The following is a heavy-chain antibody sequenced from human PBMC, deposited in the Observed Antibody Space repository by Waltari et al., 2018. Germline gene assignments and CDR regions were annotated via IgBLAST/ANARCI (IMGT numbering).Heavy chain of an antibody. J-gene: IGHJ4*02. CDR3: ARGRPVYHY. CDR1: TFTSGAYE. Sequence: EVQLVESGGDLVQPGESLRLSCSASTFTSGAYEMNWVTQAPGKGLKWVPYSVAGGSVISYADSSKGRVTIARHNAENSLYLQLNSLAAEDTAIDYCARGRPVYHYWGQGTLVTVSS. CDR2: SVAGGSVI. D-gene: IGHD3-16*02. V-gene: IGHV3-48*03.